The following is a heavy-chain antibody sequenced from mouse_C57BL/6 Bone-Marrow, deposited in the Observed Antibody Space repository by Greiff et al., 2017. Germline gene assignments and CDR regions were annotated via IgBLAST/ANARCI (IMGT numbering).Heavy chain of an antibody. Sequence: EVMLVESGGDLVKPGGSLKLSCAASGFAFSSYGMSWVRQTPDKRLEWVATISSGGSYTYYPDSVKGRFTISSDNAKSTLYLQMSSLKSEDTALYYCARQQLGRFADWGQGTLVTVSA. J-gene: IGHJ3*01. V-gene: IGHV5-6*01. CDR1: GFAFSSYG. CDR3: ARQQLGRFAD. CDR2: ISSGGSYT. D-gene: IGHD4-1*02.